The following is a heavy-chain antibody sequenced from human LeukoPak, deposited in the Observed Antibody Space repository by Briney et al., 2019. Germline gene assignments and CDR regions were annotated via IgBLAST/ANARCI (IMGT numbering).Heavy chain of an antibody. CDR2: MSNTGIT. J-gene: IGHJ4*02. D-gene: IGHD4-23*01. CDR3: AKASVTTAVLFDS. Sequence: SETLSLTCTVSGGSISSYFWNWIPQPPGQRLQWIGYMSNTGITKYNPSLKSRVTISADTSKNQFSLNLDSVTAADTAVYYCAKASVTTAVLFDSWGQGTLVAVSS. V-gene: IGHV4-59*01. CDR1: GGSISSYF.